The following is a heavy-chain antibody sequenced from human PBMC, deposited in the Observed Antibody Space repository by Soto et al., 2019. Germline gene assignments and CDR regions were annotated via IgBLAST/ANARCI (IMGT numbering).Heavy chain of an antibody. J-gene: IGHJ1*01. V-gene: IGHV3-11*01. D-gene: IGHD2-2*01. CDR1: GFTFSDYY. CDR2: ISGSGSTI. Sequence: VQLVESGGGLVKPGGSLRLSCAASGFTFSDYYMSWIRQAPGKGLEWVSHISGSGSTIYFADSVKGRLTISRDNAKNSLYLQMNSLRAEDTAVYYCARDCSSSSCYGYFQHWGQGTRVTVSS. CDR3: ARDCSSSSCYGYFQH.